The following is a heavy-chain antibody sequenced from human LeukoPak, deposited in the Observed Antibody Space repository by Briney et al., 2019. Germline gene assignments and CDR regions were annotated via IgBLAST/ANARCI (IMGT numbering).Heavy chain of an antibody. CDR1: GGSIISYY. J-gene: IGHJ4*02. CDR3: ARSVRAVAGTIDY. CDR2: IYTSGST. D-gene: IGHD6-19*01. Sequence: SETLSLTCSVSGGSIISYYWSWIRQPAGKGLEWIGRIYTSGSTNYNPSLKSRVTMSVDTSKNQFSLKLSSVTAADTVVYYCARSVRAVAGTIDYWGRGTLVTVSS. V-gene: IGHV4-4*07.